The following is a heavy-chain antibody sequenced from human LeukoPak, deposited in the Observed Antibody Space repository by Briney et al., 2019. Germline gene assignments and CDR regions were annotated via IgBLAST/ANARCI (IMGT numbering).Heavy chain of an antibody. CDR1: GYSIISGYY. CDR2: ISRSGST. Sequence: PSETLSLTCTVSGYSIISGYYWGWIRQPPGKGLEWIGSISRSGSTYYNASLKSRVTISVDTSKNQFSLKLTSVTAADTAVYYCARDRAMVADWYFDLWGRGTLVTVSS. CDR3: ARDRAMVADWYFDL. D-gene: IGHD5-18*01. V-gene: IGHV4-38-2*02. J-gene: IGHJ2*01.